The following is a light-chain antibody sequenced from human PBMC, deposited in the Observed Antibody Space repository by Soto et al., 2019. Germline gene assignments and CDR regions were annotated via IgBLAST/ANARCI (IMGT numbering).Light chain of an antibody. Sequence: EIVMTQSPATLSMSPGERATLSCRASQSVSSNLAWYQQKPGQAPRLLIYGASTRATDIPARFSGRGSGTEFPLTISSLQSEDFAVYYRQQYNNSPQTLGQGTKVDIK. CDR2: GAS. J-gene: IGKJ1*01. CDR3: QQYNNSPQT. CDR1: QSVSSN. V-gene: IGKV3-15*01.